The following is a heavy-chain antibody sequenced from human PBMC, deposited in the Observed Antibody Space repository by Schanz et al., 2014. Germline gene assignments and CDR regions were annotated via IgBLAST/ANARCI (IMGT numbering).Heavy chain of an antibody. CDR3: ARDQSPYTNSSDVRYFDY. V-gene: IGHV1-46*01. J-gene: IGHJ4*02. CDR1: GYTFTSDS. CDR2: INPSGGST. D-gene: IGHD6-6*01. Sequence: QVQLVQSWAEVKGPGASVKVSCKASGYTFTSDSMHWVRQAPGQGLEWMGMINPSGGSTTYAQKFQGRVTMTRDTLASTAYMEVSSLRSEDTAVYYCARDQSPYTNSSDVRYFDYWGQGSLXTVSS.